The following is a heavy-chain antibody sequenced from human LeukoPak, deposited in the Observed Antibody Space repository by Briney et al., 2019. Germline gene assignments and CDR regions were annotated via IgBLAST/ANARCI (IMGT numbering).Heavy chain of an antibody. V-gene: IGHV1-2*02. D-gene: IGHD3-22*01. J-gene: IGHJ5*02. CDR2: INPNSGGT. CDR3: ARSTEYYDSSGYLGDWFDP. Sequence: GASVKVSCKASGYTFTGYYMHWVRQAPGQGLEWMGWINPNSGGTNYAQKFQGRVTMTRDTSISTAYMELSSLRSEDTAMYYCARSTEYYDSSGYLGDWFDPWGQGTLVTVSS. CDR1: GYTFTGYY.